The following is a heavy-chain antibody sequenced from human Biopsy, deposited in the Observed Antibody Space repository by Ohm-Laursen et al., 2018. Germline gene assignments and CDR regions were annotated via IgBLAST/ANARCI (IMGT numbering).Heavy chain of an antibody. Sequence: TLSLTCAVSGYSIGSDYRWGWIRQAPGKTLEWLGNIFKDGNTHYNPSLRSRLIISIDTSKNQFSLMMTSVSGADTAVYFCARVGSGWAPFDKWGPGTLVTVSS. D-gene: IGHD6-19*01. CDR1: GYSIGSDYR. V-gene: IGHV4-38-2*01. J-gene: IGHJ4*02. CDR3: ARVGSGWAPFDK. CDR2: IFKDGNT.